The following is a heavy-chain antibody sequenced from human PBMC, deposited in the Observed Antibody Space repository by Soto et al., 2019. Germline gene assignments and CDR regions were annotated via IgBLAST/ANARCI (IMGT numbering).Heavy chain of an antibody. Sequence: EVQLVESEGGLVQPGGSLRLSCAASGFTFSYYWMQWVRQAPGQGLVWVSRIHSDGSSTTYADSVKGRFTISRDNAKNTLYLQMNSLRAEDTAVYYCARGDKGASDLWGQGTMVTVYS. V-gene: IGHV3-74*01. J-gene: IGHJ3*01. CDR1: GFTFSYYW. CDR2: IHSDGSST. CDR3: ARGDKGASDL. D-gene: IGHD2-21*02.